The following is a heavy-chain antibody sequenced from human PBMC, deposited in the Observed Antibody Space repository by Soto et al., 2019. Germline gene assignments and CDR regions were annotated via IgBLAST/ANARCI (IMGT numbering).Heavy chain of an antibody. D-gene: IGHD3-22*01. CDR1: GGSFSYY. CDR2: INHRGST. J-gene: IGHJ6*02. Sequence: SETLSLTCGVYGGSFSYYWTWIRQPPGKGLEWIGQINHRGSTNYNPSLESRITISVDTSKNQFSLNLRSVTAADTAVYYCARAASYDSSDYYKPDHGMDVWGQGATVTVSS. V-gene: IGHV4-34*01. CDR3: ARAASYDSSDYYKPDHGMDV.